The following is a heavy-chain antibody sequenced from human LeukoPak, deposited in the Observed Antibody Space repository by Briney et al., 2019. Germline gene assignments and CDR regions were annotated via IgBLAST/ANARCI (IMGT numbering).Heavy chain of an antibody. CDR2: ISGSGSST. D-gene: IGHD2-2*01. CDR3: AACCSSTSCLENAFDI. CDR1: GFTFSSYA. V-gene: IGHV3-23*01. Sequence: PGGSLRLSCAASGFTFSSYAMSWVRQAPGRGLEWGLAISGSGSSTYYADSVKGRFTISRDNSKNRLYLQMNSLRAEDTAVYYCAACCSSTSCLENAFDIWAKGQWSPSLQ. J-gene: IGHJ3*02.